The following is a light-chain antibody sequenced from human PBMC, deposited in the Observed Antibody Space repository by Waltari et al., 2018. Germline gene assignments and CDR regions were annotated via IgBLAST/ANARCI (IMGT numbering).Light chain of an antibody. CDR2: QDS. V-gene: IGLV3-1*01. J-gene: IGLJ2*01. CDR3: QAWDSSTLV. Sequence: SYELTQPPSVSVYPGQTASITCSGDTLGDKYACWYQQKPGHSPVLVIYQDSKRPSGIPERFSGSNSGNTATLTISGTQAMDEADYYCQAWDSSTLVFGGGTKLTVL. CDR1: TLGDKY.